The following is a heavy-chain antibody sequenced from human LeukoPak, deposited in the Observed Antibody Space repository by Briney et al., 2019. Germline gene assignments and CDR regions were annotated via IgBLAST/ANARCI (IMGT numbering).Heavy chain of an antibody. CDR3: ARASRDSSSSYYYYYYMDV. CDR1: GGSFSGYY. D-gene: IGHD6-6*01. J-gene: IGHJ6*03. V-gene: IGHV4-34*01. Sequence: SETLSLTCAVYGGSFSGYYWSWIRQPPGKGLEWMGEINHSGNTNYNPSLKSRVTISVDTSKNQFSLKLSSVTAADTAVYYCARASRDSSSSYYYYYYMDVWGKGTTVTVSS. CDR2: INHSGNT.